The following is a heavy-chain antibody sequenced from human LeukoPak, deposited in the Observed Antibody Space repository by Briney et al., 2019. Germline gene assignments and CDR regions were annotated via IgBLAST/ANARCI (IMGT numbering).Heavy chain of an antibody. V-gene: IGHV1-69*04. Sequence: SVKVSCKASGGTFSSYAISWVRQAPGQGLEWMGRIIPIPGIANYAQKFQGRVTITADKSTSTAYMELSSLRSEDTAVYYCARSVIAAAGSKWFDPWGQGTLVTVSS. J-gene: IGHJ5*02. CDR2: IIPIPGIA. CDR1: GGTFSSYA. D-gene: IGHD6-13*01. CDR3: ARSVIAAAGSKWFDP.